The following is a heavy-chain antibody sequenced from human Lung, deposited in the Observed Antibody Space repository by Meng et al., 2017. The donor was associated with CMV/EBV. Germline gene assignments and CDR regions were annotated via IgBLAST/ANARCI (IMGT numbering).Heavy chain of an antibody. CDR2: ISYDGNSK. J-gene: IGHJ3*02. CDR3: VRDFAATMVWAFHI. Sequence: ASGFIFSHYSMHWVRQAPGKGLEWVAVISYDGNSKFYADSVKGRFTISRDTSRKTLFLQMNSLRVEDTAVYFCVRDFAATMVWAFHIWGQGTMVTVSS. V-gene: IGHV3-30-3*01. D-gene: IGHD5-24*01. CDR1: GFIFSHYS.